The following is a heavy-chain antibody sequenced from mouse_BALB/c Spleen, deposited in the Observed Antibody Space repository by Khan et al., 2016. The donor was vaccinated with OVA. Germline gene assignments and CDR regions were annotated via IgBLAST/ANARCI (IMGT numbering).Heavy chain of an antibody. CDR3: ARGAGTGYGSDY. J-gene: IGHJ4*01. V-gene: IGHV1-9*01. Sequence: QVQLQQSGAELVKPGASVKISCKATGYTFSSYWIEWVKQRPGHGLEWIGEILPGSGDTNFNEKFKGKATLTADKSSNIAYMQLSSLTSEDSAVYYCARGAGTGYGSDYWGQGTPVTVSS. D-gene: IGHD2-10*02. CDR2: ILPGSGDT. CDR1: GYTFSSYW.